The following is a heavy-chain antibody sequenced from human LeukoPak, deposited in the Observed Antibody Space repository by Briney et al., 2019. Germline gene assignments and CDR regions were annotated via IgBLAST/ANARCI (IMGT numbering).Heavy chain of an antibody. Sequence: GSLRLSCAASGFTFSDYYMSWIRQAPGKGLEWVSYISSSGSAIYYADSVKGRFTISRDNAKNSLYLQMNSLRAEDTAVYYCARRTGDSYYFDYWGQGTLVTVSS. D-gene: IGHD1-26*01. V-gene: IGHV3-11*01. CDR3: ARRTGDSYYFDY. CDR1: GFTFSDYY. CDR2: ISSSGSAI. J-gene: IGHJ4*02.